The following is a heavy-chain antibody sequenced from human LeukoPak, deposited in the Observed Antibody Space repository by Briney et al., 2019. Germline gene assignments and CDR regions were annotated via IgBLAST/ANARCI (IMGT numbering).Heavy chain of an antibody. CDR1: GYSISSGYY. D-gene: IGHD1-26*01. J-gene: IGHJ5*02. CDR2: IYYSGST. Sequence: PSETLSLTCTVSGYSISSGYYWGWIRQPPGKGLEWIGSIYYSGSTYYNPSLKSRVTISVDTSKNQFSLKLSSVTAADTAVYYCARDSPVGLNWFDPWGQGALVTVSS. V-gene: IGHV4-38-2*02. CDR3: ARDSPVGLNWFDP.